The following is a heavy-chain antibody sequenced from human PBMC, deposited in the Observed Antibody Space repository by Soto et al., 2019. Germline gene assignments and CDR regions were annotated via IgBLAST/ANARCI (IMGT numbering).Heavy chain of an antibody. CDR1: GGSISSGDYY. V-gene: IGHV4-30-4*01. Sequence: PSETLSLTCTVSGGSISSGDYYWSWIRQPPGKGLEWIGYIYYSGSTYYNPSFKSRVTISVDTSKNQFSLKLSSVTAADTAVYYCARDRVYYYDSSGPRTWFDPWGQGTLVTVSS. J-gene: IGHJ5*02. CDR3: ARDRVYYYDSSGPRTWFDP. CDR2: IYYSGST. D-gene: IGHD3-22*01.